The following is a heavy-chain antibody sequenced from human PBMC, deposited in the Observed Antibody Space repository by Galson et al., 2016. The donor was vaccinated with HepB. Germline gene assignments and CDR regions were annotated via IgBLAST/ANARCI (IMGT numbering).Heavy chain of an antibody. CDR1: GGTFSSYA. J-gene: IGHJ6*03. Sequence: SVKVSCKASGGTFSSYAISWVRQAPGQGLEWIGGIIPMFATANYAQKFQGRVTITADESTSTAYLELRSLRSGDTAVYFCARQNTNYWYMDVWGSGTTVTVSS. V-gene: IGHV1-69*13. CDR3: ARQNTNYWYMDV. CDR2: IIPMFATA. D-gene: IGHD3-3*01.